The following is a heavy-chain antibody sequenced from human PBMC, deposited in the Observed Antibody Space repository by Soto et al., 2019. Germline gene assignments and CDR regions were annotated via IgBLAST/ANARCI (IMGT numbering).Heavy chain of an antibody. D-gene: IGHD3-10*01. CDR2: ISGSGGST. CDR1: GFTFSSYA. V-gene: IGHV3-23*01. CDR3: AKFVRGATGYFDL. Sequence: GGSLRLSCAASGFTFSSYAMSWVRQAPGKGLEWVSAISGSGGSTYYADSVKGRFTISRDNSKNTLYLQMNGLRAEDTAVYYCAKFVRGATGYFDLWGRGTLVTVSS. J-gene: IGHJ2*01.